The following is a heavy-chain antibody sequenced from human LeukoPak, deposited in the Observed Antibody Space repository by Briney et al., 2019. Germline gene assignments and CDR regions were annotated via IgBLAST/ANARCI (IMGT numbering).Heavy chain of an antibody. CDR2: IYPGDSDT. Sequence: GESLKISGKGSGYSFTSYWIGWVRQMPGKGLGWMGIIYPGDSDTRYSPSFQGQVTISADKSISTAYLQWSSLKASDTAMYYCARPRRTYSGHNHDGFDPWGQGTLVTVSS. CDR3: ARPRRTYSGHNHDGFDP. CDR1: GYSFTSYW. V-gene: IGHV5-51*01. J-gene: IGHJ5*02. D-gene: IGHD5-12*01.